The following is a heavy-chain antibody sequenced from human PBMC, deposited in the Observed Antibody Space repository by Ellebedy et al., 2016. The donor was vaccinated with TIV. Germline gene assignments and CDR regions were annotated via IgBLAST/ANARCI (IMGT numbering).Heavy chain of an antibody. CDR2: INPDNGVT. CDR3: VRDLTNPVTGDY. CDR1: GYTFTNYG. Sequence: AASVKVSCKASGYTFTNYGISWVRQAPGQGPEWVGWINPDNGVTVYEQKLQGRVTITGDTSISTVYMELSSLRSDDTAIYYCVRDLTNPVTGDYWGQGTLVFVSS. V-gene: IGHV1-18*04. D-gene: IGHD4-11*01. J-gene: IGHJ4*02.